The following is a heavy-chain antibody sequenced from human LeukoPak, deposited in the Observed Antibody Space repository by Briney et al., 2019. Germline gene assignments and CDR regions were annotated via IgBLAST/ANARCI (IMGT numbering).Heavy chain of an antibody. D-gene: IGHD7-27*01. J-gene: IGHJ4*02. V-gene: IGHV3-20*04. CDR1: GFTFSSYD. CDR3: ARDSGTGDFDY. Sequence: GGSLRLSCAASGFTFSSYDMHWVRQAPGKGLEWVSGINWNGGSTGYADSVKGRFTISRDNAKNSLYLQMNSLRAEDTALYYCARDSGTGDFDYWGQGTLVTVSS. CDR2: INWNGGST.